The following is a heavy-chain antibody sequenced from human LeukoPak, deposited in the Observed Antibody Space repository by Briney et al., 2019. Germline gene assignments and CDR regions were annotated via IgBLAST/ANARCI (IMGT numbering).Heavy chain of an antibody. D-gene: IGHD4-17*01. CDR1: GFTFSSSW. CDR2: INQDGGQK. Sequence: GGSLRLSCAASGFTFSSSWLIWARQAAGKGLEWVANINQDGGQKYSLDSVKGRFTISRDNADNSLYLQMDGVRAADTAVYYCATNTRAYAVLLAYWGQGTLVTVSS. V-gene: IGHV3-7*01. CDR3: ATNTRAYAVLLAY. J-gene: IGHJ4*02.